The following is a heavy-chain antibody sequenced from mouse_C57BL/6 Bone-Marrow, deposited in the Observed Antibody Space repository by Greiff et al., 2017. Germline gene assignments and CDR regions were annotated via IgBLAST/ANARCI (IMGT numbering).Heavy chain of an antibody. CDR2: IHPNSGST. J-gene: IGHJ2*01. Sequence: VQLQQPGAELVKPGASVTLSCKASGYTFTSYWMHWVKQRPGQGLEWIGMIHPNSGSTNYNEKFKSKATLTVDKSSSTAYMQLRSLTSEDSAGYYCARFWLLRDYWGQGTTLTVAS. CDR3: ARFWLLRDY. D-gene: IGHD1-1*02. CDR1: GYTFTSYW. V-gene: IGHV1-64*01.